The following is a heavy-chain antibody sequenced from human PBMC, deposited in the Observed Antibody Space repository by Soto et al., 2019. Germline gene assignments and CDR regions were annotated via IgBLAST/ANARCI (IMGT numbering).Heavy chain of an antibody. Sequence: SETLSLTCTVSGGSISSYYWSWIRQPPGKGLEWIGYIYYSGSTNYNPSLKSRVTISVDTSKNQFSPKLSSVTAADTAVYYCARGRGKFGNMTTVTTGWFDPWGQGTLVTVSS. CDR3: ARGRGKFGNMTTVTTGWFDP. CDR1: GGSISSYY. D-gene: IGHD4-17*01. J-gene: IGHJ5*02. CDR2: IYYSGST. V-gene: IGHV4-59*01.